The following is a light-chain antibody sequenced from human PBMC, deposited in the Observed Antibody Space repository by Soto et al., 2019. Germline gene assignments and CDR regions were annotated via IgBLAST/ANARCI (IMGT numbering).Light chain of an antibody. Sequence: IGMTQSTDSLAVSVGERATIKCKSSQSVLYTSNNKNYLSWYQQKPGQPPKLLIYWASTRESGVPDRFSGSGSGTDFTLTISSLQSEDVAVYDCQQYNNWPRAFGQGTKVDIK. CDR1: QSVLYTSNNKNY. J-gene: IGKJ1*01. CDR2: WAS. CDR3: QQYNNWPRA. V-gene: IGKV4-1*01.